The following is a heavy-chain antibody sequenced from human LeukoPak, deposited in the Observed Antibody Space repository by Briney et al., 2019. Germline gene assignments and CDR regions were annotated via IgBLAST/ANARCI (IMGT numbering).Heavy chain of an antibody. CDR3: AKDTIRKFYYGSGSYYYNWFDP. D-gene: IGHD3-10*01. CDR1: GFTVSNTF. Sequence: GGSLRLSCAASGFTVSNTFMSWVRQAPGKGLEWVSGISGSGDSTYYADSVKGRFTISRDNSKNTLYLQMNSLRAEDTAVYYCAKDTIRKFYYGSGSYYYNWFDPWGQGTLVTVSS. CDR2: ISGSGDST. V-gene: IGHV3-23*01. J-gene: IGHJ5*02.